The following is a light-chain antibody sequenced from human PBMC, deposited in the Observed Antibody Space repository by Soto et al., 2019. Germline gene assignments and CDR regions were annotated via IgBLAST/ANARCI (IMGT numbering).Light chain of an antibody. CDR1: QDISDF. J-gene: IGKJ4*01. V-gene: IGKV1-33*01. Sequence: DIQMTQSPSSLSASIGDRVTITCQASQDISDFLNWYQERPGKAPQLLIYDASKLETGVPSRFSGSGSGTDVTFAISSLQPEDVATYYCQQYDCLPLTFGGGTKVDI. CDR3: QQYDCLPLT. CDR2: DAS.